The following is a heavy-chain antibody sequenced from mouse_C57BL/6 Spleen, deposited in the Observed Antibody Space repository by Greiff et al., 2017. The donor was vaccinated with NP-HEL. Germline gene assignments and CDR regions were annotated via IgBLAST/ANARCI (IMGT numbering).Heavy chain of an antibody. CDR3: AFITTVVATDWYFDV. CDR2: IDPNSGGT. CDR1: GYTFTSYW. D-gene: IGHD1-1*01. J-gene: IGHJ1*03. V-gene: IGHV1-72*01. Sequence: QVQLQQSGAELVKPGASVKLSCKASGYTFTSYWMHWVKQRPGRGLEWIGRIDPNSGGTKYNEKFKSKATLTVDKPSSTAYMQLSSLTSEDSAVYYCAFITTVVATDWYFDVWGTGTTVTVSS.